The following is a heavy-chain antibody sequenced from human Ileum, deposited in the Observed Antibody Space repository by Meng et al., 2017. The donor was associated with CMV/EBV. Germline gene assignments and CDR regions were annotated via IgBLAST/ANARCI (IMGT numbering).Heavy chain of an antibody. D-gene: IGHD2-8*02. CDR3: ARPRSAGGLRPDYYYYGLDL. Sequence: GGSLRLSCRGSGYTFSAFWISWVRQMPGKDLEWLGIIYPGDSLTRYSPSFQGQITISADKSADTAFLQWDSLQASDSAMYFCARPRSAGGLRPDYYYYGLDLWGQGTSVTVSS. CDR1: GYTFSAFW. V-gene: IGHV5-51*01. J-gene: IGHJ6*02. CDR2: IYPGDSLT.